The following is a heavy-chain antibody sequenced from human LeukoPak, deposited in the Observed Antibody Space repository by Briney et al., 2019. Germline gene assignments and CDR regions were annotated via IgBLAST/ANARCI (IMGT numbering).Heavy chain of an antibody. J-gene: IGHJ4*02. CDR3: AKESTYTSPRNYYFDS. Sequence: GGSLRLSCAASGFTFSSYAMSWVRQAPGKGLEWVSAISGRSEMTYYSDSVKGRFTISRDNSKNTLSLHMNSLRAEDTAIYYCAKESTYTSPRNYYFDSWGQGTLVAVSS. CDR2: ISGRSEMT. D-gene: IGHD1-14*01. V-gene: IGHV3-23*01. CDR1: GFTFSSYA.